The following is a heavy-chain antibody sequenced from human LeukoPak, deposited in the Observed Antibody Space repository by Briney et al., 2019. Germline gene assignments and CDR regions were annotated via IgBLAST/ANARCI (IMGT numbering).Heavy chain of an antibody. D-gene: IGHD1-14*01. CDR3: AREPGGSEGGFDY. Sequence: GGSLRLSCAASGFTLSSNYMSWVRQAPGKGLEWVSVIYSGGSTYYADTVKGRFTISRDNSKNTLYLQMNSLRAEDTAVYYCAREPGGSEGGFDYWGQGTLVTVSS. V-gene: IGHV3-66*02. CDR2: IYSGGST. J-gene: IGHJ4*02. CDR1: GFTLSSNY.